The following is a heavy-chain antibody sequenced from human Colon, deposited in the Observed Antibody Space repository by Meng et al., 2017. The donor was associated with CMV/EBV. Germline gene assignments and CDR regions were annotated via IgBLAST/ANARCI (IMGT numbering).Heavy chain of an antibody. CDR2: IKQDGSEK. CDR3: ARLVVDDNDYFDY. J-gene: IGHJ4*02. V-gene: IGHV3-7*01. Sequence: GESLKISCPASGLTFSDSFMSWVRQAPGKGLEWVANIKQDGSEKFYVDSVKGRFTISRDNARKSLYLQMDNLRAEDTAVYYCARLVVDDNDYFDYWGQGTLVTVSS. CDR1: GLTFSDSF. D-gene: IGHD2-15*01.